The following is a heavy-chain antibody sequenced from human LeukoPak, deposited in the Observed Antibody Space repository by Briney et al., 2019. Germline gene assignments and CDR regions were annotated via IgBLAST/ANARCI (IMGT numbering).Heavy chain of an antibody. CDR2: ISSSSSYI. CDR3: ARDVGRGYYYYGMDV. D-gene: IGHD2-15*01. CDR1: GFTFSSYS. V-gene: IGHV3-21*01. Sequence: GGSLRLSSAASGFTFSSYSMNWVRQAPGKGPEWVSSISSSSSYIYYADSVKGRFTISRDNAKNSLYLQMNSLRAEDTAVYYCARDVGRGYYYYGMDVWGKGTTVTVSS. J-gene: IGHJ6*04.